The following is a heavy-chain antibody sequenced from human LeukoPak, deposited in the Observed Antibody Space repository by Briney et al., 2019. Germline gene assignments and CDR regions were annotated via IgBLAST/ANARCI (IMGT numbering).Heavy chain of an antibody. Sequence: PGGSLRLSCAASGFTFSSYDMHWVRQAPGKGLEWVTFIRYDGSDKNYADSVKGRFTISRDNAKNSLYLQMNSLRAEDMALYYCAKSSIGRAVAGDFDYWGQGTLVTVSS. V-gene: IGHV3-30*02. D-gene: IGHD6-19*01. J-gene: IGHJ4*02. CDR1: GFTFSSYD. CDR2: IRYDGSDK. CDR3: AKSSIGRAVAGDFDY.